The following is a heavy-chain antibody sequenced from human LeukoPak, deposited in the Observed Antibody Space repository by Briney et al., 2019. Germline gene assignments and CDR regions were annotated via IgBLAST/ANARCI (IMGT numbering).Heavy chain of an antibody. Sequence: ASVKVSCKASGYTFTGYYMHWVRQAPGQGLEWMGWINPNSGGTNYAQKFQGRVTMTRDTSISTAYMELSRLRSDDTAVYYCARVIGRFGEEIDYWGQGTLVTVSS. D-gene: IGHD3-10*01. CDR1: GYTFTGYY. CDR3: ARVIGRFGEEIDY. V-gene: IGHV1-2*02. CDR2: INPNSGGT. J-gene: IGHJ4*02.